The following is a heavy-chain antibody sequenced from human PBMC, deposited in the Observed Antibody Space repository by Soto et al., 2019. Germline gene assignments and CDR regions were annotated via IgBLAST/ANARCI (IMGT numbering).Heavy chain of an antibody. Sequence: GGSLRLSCEASGYTFSRYPLHWVRQAPGQGLEWVAVISYDGSNTHYAESVKGRFNISRDDSKNTVYLQMNNLRGEDSAVYYCARDHGMFLSYYYYGMDVWGQGTTVTVSS. CDR1: GYTFSRYP. V-gene: IGHV3-30-3*01. J-gene: IGHJ6*02. CDR3: ARDHGMFLSYYYYGMDV. CDR2: ISYDGSNT. D-gene: IGHD3-10*02.